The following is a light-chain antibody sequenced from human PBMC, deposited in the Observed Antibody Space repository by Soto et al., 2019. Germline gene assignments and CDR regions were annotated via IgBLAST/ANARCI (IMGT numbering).Light chain of an antibody. V-gene: IGLV2-14*01. CDR2: DVS. J-gene: IGLJ2*01. CDR1: SSDVDAYNY. Sequence: QSALTQPASVSGSPGQSITISCTGTSSDVDAYNYVSWYQRHPGKVPKLMIFDVSKRPSGISNRFSGSKSGNTASLTISGLQAEDEADYYCSSFTTSSHVVFGGGTKLTVL. CDR3: SSFTTSSHVV.